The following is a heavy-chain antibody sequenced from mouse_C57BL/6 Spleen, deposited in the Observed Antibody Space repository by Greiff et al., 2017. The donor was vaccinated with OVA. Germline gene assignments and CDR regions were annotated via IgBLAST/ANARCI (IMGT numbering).Heavy chain of an antibody. CDR1: GFTFSSYA. V-gene: IGHV5-4*01. CDR3: ASLIYDGYPWFAY. Sequence: EVQRVESGGGLVKPGGSLKLSCAASGFTFSSYAMSWVRQTPEKRLEWVATISDGGSYTYYPDNVKGRFTISRDNAKNNLYLQMSHLKSEDTAMYYCASLIYDGYPWFAYWGQGTLVTVSA. D-gene: IGHD2-3*01. J-gene: IGHJ3*01. CDR2: ISDGGSYT.